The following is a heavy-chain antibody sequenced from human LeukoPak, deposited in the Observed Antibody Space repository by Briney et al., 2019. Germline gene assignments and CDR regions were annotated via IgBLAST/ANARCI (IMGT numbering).Heavy chain of an antibody. Sequence: SETLSLTCSVSGGSISSGSYYWSWIRQPAGKGLEWIGRIYTSGSTNYNPSLKSRVTISVDTSKNQFSLKLSSVTAADTAVYYCARDDGSLAFDYWGQGTLVTVSS. J-gene: IGHJ4*02. CDR2: IYTSGST. V-gene: IGHV4-61*02. CDR1: GGSISSGSYY. D-gene: IGHD1-26*01. CDR3: ARDDGSLAFDY.